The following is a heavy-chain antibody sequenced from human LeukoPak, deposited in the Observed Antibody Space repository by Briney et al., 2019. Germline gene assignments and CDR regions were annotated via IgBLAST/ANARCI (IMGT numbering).Heavy chain of an antibody. D-gene: IGHD3-3*01. CDR3: ASRSPSRTYDFWSGYYLHDAFDL. CDR1: GFTVSSNY. V-gene: IGHV3-66*02. CDR2: IYSGGST. J-gene: IGHJ3*01. Sequence: GGSLRLSCAASGFTVSSNYMSWVRQAPGKGLEWVSVIYSGGSTYYADSVKGRFTISRDNSKNTLYLQMNSLRAEDTAVYYCASRSPSRTYDFWSGYYLHDAFDLWGQGTMVTVSS.